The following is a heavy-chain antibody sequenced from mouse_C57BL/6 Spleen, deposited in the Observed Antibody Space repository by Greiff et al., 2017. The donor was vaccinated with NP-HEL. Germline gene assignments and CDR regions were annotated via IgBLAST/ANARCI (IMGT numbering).Heavy chain of an antibody. CDR2: FHPYNDDT. CDR1: GYTFTSYP. CDR3: ARGYYGSSYAMDY. D-gene: IGHD1-1*01. J-gene: IGHJ4*01. Sequence: VQLQQSGAELVKPGASVKMSCKASGYTFTSYPIEWMKQNHGKSLEWIGNFHPYNDDTKYNEKFKGKATLTVEKSSSTVYLELSRLTSDDSAVYYCARGYYGSSYAMDYWGQGTSVTVSS. V-gene: IGHV1-47*01.